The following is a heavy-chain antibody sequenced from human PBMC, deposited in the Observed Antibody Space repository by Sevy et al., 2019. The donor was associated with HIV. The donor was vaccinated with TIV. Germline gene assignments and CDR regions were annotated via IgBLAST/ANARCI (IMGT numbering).Heavy chain of an antibody. CDR1: GFAVSSNF. D-gene: IGHD3-3*01. CDR3: ARGKHISDYYGSFDY. CDR2: IYIGGST. Sequence: GGSLRLSCAASGFAVSSNFMSWVRQAPGKGLEWVSVIYIGGSTYYAVSVKGRFTISGDNSKNTLYLQMNSLRAEDMAVYYCARGKHISDYYGSFDYWGQGTLVTVSS. V-gene: IGHV3-53*01. J-gene: IGHJ4*02.